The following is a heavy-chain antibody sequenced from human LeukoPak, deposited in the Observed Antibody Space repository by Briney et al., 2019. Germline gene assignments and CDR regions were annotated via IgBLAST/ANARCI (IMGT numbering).Heavy chain of an antibody. Sequence: PSETLSLTCSVSGGSIRSTTYYWGWIRQPPGKGLEWIGSIYYSGNTYYSPSLMSRVTISVDTSKNQFSLNLSSVTAADAAVYYCARAPHFFDTSGSRYYFDYWGQGALVTVSS. CDR3: ARAPHFFDTSGSRYYFDY. CDR2: IYYSGNT. V-gene: IGHV4-39*07. CDR1: GGSIRSTTYY. D-gene: IGHD3-22*01. J-gene: IGHJ4*02.